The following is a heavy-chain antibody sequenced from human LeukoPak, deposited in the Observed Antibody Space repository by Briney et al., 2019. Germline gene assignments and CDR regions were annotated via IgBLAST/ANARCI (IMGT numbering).Heavy chain of an antibody. J-gene: IGHJ4*02. CDR3: ATWYWGPYYFDY. CDR1: GYTLTELS. CDR2: FDPEDGET. D-gene: IGHD2-8*02. V-gene: IGHV1-24*01. Sequence: ASVKVSCKVSGYTLTELSMHWVRQAPGKGLEWMGGFDPEDGETIYAQKFQGRVTMTEDTSTDTAYVELSSLRSEDTAVYYCATWYWGPYYFDYWGQGTLVTVSS.